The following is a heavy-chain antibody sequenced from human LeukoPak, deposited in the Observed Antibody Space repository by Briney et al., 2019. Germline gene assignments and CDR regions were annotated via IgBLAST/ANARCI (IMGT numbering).Heavy chain of an antibody. CDR3: AKDNAPLGKYYDHFGGFFDY. CDR1: GFTFSSYA. J-gene: IGHJ4*02. Sequence: PGGSLRLSCAASGFTFSSYAMSWVRQAPGKGLEWVSAISGSGGSTYYADSVKGRFTISRDNSKNTLYLQMNSLRAEDTAVYYCAKDNAPLGKYYDHFGGFFDYWGQGTLVTVSS. CDR2: ISGSGGST. D-gene: IGHD3-22*01. V-gene: IGHV3-23*01.